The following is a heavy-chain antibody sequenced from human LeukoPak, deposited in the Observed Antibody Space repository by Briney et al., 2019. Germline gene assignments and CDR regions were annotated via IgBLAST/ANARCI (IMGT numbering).Heavy chain of an antibody. J-gene: IGHJ4*02. CDR1: GGSISNYY. Sequence: SETLSLTCTVSGGSISNYYWSWSRQPPGKGLEWIGYIYYSGSTNYNPSLKSRVTISVDTSKNQSSLKLSSVTAADTAVYYCARDGGYGDLHWGQGTLVTVSS. D-gene: IGHD4-17*01. CDR3: ARDGGYGDLH. CDR2: IYYSGST. V-gene: IGHV4-59*01.